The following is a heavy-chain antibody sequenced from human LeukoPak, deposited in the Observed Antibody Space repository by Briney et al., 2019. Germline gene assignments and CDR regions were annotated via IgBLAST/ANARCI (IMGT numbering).Heavy chain of an antibody. CDR2: IYYSGST. Sequence: PSETLSLTCTVSGGSISNYYWNWIRQPPGKGLEWIGYIYYSGSTNYNPSLKSRVTISVDTSKNQFSLKLSSVTAADTAVYYCARDLAVAGRGHWFDPWGQGTLVTVSS. CDR3: ARDLAVAGRGHWFDP. D-gene: IGHD6-19*01. CDR1: GGSISNYY. V-gene: IGHV4-59*01. J-gene: IGHJ5*02.